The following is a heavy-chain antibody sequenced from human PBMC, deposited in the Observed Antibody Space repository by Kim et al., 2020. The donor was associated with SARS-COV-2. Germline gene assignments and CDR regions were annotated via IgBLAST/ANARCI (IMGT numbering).Heavy chain of an antibody. J-gene: IGHJ4*02. CDR3: AKDLLYVPGRGYFDS. Sequence: DSVRDRLTISRDNAKNTIYLQMESLRVEETAIYYCAKDLLYVPGRGYFDSWGQGVLVTVSS. D-gene: IGHD3-10*01. V-gene: IGHV3-23*01.